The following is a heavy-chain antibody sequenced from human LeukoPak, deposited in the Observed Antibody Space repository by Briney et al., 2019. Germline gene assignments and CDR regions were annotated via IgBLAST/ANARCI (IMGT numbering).Heavy chain of an antibody. CDR2: TSHGGST. D-gene: IGHD2/OR15-2a*01. Sequence: SETLSFTCTVYGGSISNSYWSWIRQPPGKGLEWIGSTSHGGSTQYNASLKSRVTISLEASKNQFSLRLSSVTAADTAVYYCARQADVPYSIGYLDFWGQGAPVTVSS. V-gene: IGHV4-59*08. CDR1: GGSISNSY. CDR3: ARQADVPYSIGYLDF. J-gene: IGHJ4*02.